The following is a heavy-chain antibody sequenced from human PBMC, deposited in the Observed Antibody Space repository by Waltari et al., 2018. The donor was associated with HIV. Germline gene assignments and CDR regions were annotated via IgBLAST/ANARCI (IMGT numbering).Heavy chain of an antibody. V-gene: IGHV3-30*01. J-gene: IGHJ4*02. Sequence: QVPAVESGGGVVQPGRSLRLSWAASGFTFSPFVLHWVRQAPGKGLEWVADISYDGIDKYHADSVKGRFTISRDNSRNTLYLQMNSLRPEDTAVYFCAREFYYDSTGYNSGFDYWGQGTLVTVSS. D-gene: IGHD3-22*01. CDR3: AREFYYDSTGYNSGFDY. CDR2: ISYDGIDK. CDR1: GFTFSPFV.